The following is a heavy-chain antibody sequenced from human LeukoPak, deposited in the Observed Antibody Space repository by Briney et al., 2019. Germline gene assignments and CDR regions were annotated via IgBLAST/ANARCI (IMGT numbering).Heavy chain of an antibody. CDR1: GFTCDDYG. CDR2: INWNGGST. Sequence: GGSLRRSCAASGFTCDDYGMSWVRQAPGKGLEWVSGINWNGGSTGYADSVKGRFTISRDNAKNSLYLQMNSLRAEDTALSNCARYLIAAAGPLDYWGQGTLVTVSS. D-gene: IGHD6-13*01. J-gene: IGHJ4*02. V-gene: IGHV3-20*01. CDR3: ARYLIAAAGPLDY.